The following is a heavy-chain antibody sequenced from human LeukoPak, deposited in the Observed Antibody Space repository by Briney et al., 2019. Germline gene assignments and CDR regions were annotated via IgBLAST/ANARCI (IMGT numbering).Heavy chain of an antibody. CDR1: GGSISSSSYY. Sequence: SETLSLTCTVSGGSISSSSYYWGWIRQPPGKGLEWIGSIYYSGSTYYNPSLKSRVTISVDTSKNQFSLKLSSVTAADTAVYYCARHHPEYYFDYWGQGTLVTVYS. CDR3: ARHHPEYYFDY. V-gene: IGHV4-39*01. CDR2: IYYSGST. J-gene: IGHJ4*02.